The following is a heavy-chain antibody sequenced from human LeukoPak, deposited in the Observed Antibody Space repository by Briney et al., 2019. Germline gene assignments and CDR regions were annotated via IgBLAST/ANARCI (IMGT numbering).Heavy chain of an antibody. V-gene: IGHV4-61*09. CDR3: ARDWGIAAATPYYFDH. CDR2: IYMSGST. CDR1: VGSISSGNYY. D-gene: IGHD6-13*01. Sequence: SXTLSLTCTVSVGSISSGNYYYRWIRQAGGKGMEWIVNIYMSGSTRYNPSLMSRVAMSVDTSKNQFSLKISSATAADTAVYYCARDWGIAAATPYYFDHWGQGILVTVSS. J-gene: IGHJ4*02.